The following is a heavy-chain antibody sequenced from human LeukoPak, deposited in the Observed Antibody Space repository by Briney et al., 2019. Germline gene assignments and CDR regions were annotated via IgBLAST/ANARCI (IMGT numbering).Heavy chain of an antibody. V-gene: IGHV3-73*01. J-gene: IGHJ4*02. CDR3: TAGFSYGERLFDY. CDR2: IRSKGNSHAT. CDR1: GFTFSGSP. Sequence: GGSLKLSCAASGFTFSGSPIHWVRQASGKGLECAGRIRSKGNSHATAYAASVNGRFTISRDDSKNTAYLQMNSLITEDTAVYYCTAGFSYGERLFDYWGQGTLVTVSS. D-gene: IGHD5-18*01.